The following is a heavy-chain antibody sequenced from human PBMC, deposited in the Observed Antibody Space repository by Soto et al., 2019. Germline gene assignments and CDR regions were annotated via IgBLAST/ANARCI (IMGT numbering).Heavy chain of an antibody. V-gene: IGHV4-4*02. Sequence: QVYLQESGPGLVKPSGTLSLTCAVSGASVSTPYWWTWVRQPPGKDLEWIGDVYHTGGNNYNRSLMGRVTISLDKSKNQFSLDMISVTAADTAIYYCAYSTGWYRLDAWGQGTMVIVSS. CDR1: GASVSTPYW. CDR3: AYSTGWYRLDA. J-gene: IGHJ3*01. CDR2: VYHTGGN. D-gene: IGHD6-19*01.